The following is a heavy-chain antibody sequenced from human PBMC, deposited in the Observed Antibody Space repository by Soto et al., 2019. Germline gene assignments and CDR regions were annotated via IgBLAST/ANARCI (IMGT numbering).Heavy chain of an antibody. CDR2: MNPNSGNT. CDR3: ARARSCSGGSCYSRGNWFDP. D-gene: IGHD2-15*01. CDR1: GYTFTSYD. V-gene: IGHV1-8*01. J-gene: IGHJ5*02. Sequence: GASVKVSCKASGYTFTSYDINWVRQATGQGLEWMGWMNPNSGNTGYAQKFQGRVTMTRNTSISTAYMELSSLRSEDTAVYYCARARSCSGGSCYSRGNWFDPWGQGTLVTVYS.